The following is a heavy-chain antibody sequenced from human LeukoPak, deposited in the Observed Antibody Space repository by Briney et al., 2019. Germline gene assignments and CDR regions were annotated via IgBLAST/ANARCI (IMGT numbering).Heavy chain of an antibody. CDR2: ISDYNGNT. CDR3: ARAERITIFGVVIRTDAFDI. V-gene: IGHV1-18*01. CDR1: GYTFTSYC. J-gene: IGHJ3*02. Sequence: ASVKVSCKASGYTFTSYCYSWVRQAPGQGREWMGWISDYNGNTNYAQKLQGRVTMTTDTSTSTAYMELRSLRSDDTAVYYCARAERITIFGVVIRTDAFDIWGQGTMVTVSS. D-gene: IGHD3-3*01.